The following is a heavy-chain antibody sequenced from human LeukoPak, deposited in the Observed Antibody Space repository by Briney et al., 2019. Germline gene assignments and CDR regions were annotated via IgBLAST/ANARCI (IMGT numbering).Heavy chain of an antibody. J-gene: IGHJ4*02. CDR1: GFIFSDHY. CDR3: ARVHTLIGTTFDH. CDR2: IRNKANSYTT. V-gene: IGHV3-72*01. Sequence: HPGGSLRLSCAASGFIFSDHYIDWVRQAPGKGLEWVGRIRNKANSYTTEYAASVKGRFTFSRDDSRNSLSLQMNSLKTEDTALYYCARVHTLIGTTFDHWGQGTLVTVSS. D-gene: IGHD1-7*01.